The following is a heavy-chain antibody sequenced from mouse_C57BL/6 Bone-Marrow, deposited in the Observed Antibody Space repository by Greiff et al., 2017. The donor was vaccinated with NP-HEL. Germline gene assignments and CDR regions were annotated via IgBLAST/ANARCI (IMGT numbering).Heavy chain of an antibody. V-gene: IGHV14-2*01. CDR2: IDPEDGET. D-gene: IGHD3-2*02. J-gene: IGHJ3*01. Sequence: EVKLMESGAELVKPGASVKLSCTASGFNIKDYYMHWVKQRTEQGLAWIGRIDPEDGETKYAPKFQGKATITADTSSNTAYLQLSSLTSEDTAVYYCARSSGYVAWFAYWGQGTLVTVSA. CDR3: ARSSGYVAWFAY. CDR1: GFNIKDYY.